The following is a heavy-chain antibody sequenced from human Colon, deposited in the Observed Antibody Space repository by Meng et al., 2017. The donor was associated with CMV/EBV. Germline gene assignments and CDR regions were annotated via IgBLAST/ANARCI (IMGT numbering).Heavy chain of an antibody. D-gene: IGHD1-20*01. J-gene: IGHJ4*02. CDR1: GFTFRNFA. V-gene: IGHV3-64*02. CDR2: ISSSGRIT. Sequence: GESPIISCVCSGFTFRNFALHWVRQAPDKGLEYVSGISSSGRITYYADSVKGRFTVSRDTSKSTLYLHMGSLRPEDMALYLCARTRYDSYIDNWGQGTLVTVSS. CDR3: ARTRYDSYIDN.